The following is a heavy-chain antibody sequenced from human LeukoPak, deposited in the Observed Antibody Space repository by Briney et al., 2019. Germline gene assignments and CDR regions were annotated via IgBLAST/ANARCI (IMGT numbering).Heavy chain of an antibody. V-gene: IGHV3-23*01. Sequence: GGSLRLSCVASGFTFSSYATSWVRQAPGKGLEWVATIDSGGGSTHYADSVKGRFTISRDSSKNTLYLQMNSLRAEDTAVYYCARDVGPIHFDYWGQGTLVTVSS. CDR2: IDSGGGST. CDR1: GFTFSSYA. D-gene: IGHD1-26*01. CDR3: ARDVGPIHFDY. J-gene: IGHJ4*02.